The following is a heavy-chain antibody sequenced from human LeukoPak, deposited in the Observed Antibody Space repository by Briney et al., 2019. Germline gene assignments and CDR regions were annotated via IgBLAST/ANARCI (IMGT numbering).Heavy chain of an antibody. J-gene: IGHJ6*02. V-gene: IGHV1-69*01. D-gene: IGHD3-10*01. CDR3: ATILVRGYYYGMDV. CDR1: GGTFSSYA. CDR2: IIPIFGTA. Sequence: SVKVSCKASGGTFSSYAISWVRQDPGQGLEWMGGIIPIFGTANYSQEFQGRGTITADESTSTAYMELSSLRSEDTAVYYCATILVRGYYYGMDVWGQGTTVTVSS.